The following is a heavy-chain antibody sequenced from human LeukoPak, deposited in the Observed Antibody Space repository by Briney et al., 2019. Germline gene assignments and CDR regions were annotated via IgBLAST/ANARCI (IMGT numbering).Heavy chain of an antibody. J-gene: IGHJ4*02. CDR3: ARDQAYFDY. CDR2: IWYDGSNK. Sequence: GGSLRLSCAVSAFTFSSYGMHWVRQAPGKGLEWVAVIWYDGSNKYYADSVKGRFTISRDNSKNTLYLQMNSLRTEDTAVYYCARDQAYFDYWGQGTLVTVSS. CDR1: AFTFSSYG. V-gene: IGHV3-33*01.